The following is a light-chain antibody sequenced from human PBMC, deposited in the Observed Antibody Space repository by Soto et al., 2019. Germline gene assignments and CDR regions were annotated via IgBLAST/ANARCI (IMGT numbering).Light chain of an antibody. J-gene: IGLJ1*01. Sequence: QAVVTQEPSLTVSPGGTVTLTCASSGGAVTIANYPSWLHQKPGQAPRPLIFSTYNKHSWTPARFSGSLLGGKAALTLAGVQPEDEGDYYCLLYFGDSQSFVFGTGTKLTVL. CDR2: STY. V-gene: IGLV7-43*01. CDR3: LLYFGDSQSFV. CDR1: GGAVTIANY.